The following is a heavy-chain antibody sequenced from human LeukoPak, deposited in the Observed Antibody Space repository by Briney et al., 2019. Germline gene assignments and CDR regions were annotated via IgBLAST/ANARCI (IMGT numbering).Heavy chain of an antibody. J-gene: IGHJ6*03. D-gene: IGHD2-15*01. Sequence: GGSLRLSCAASGITFSSYGMSWVRQAPGKGLEWVSSISSTGGTTYYADSVKGRFTISRDNSKNTLYLQMNSLRAEDTAIYYCAKNGDRGAYCTGGTCYPYFYYYMDVWGKGTTVTISS. V-gene: IGHV3-23*01. CDR3: AKNGDRGAYCTGGTCYPYFYYYMDV. CDR2: ISSTGGTT. CDR1: GITFSSYG.